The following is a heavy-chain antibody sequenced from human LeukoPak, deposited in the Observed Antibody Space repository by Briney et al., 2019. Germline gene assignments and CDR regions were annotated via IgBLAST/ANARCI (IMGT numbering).Heavy chain of an antibody. V-gene: IGHV3-33*06. D-gene: IGHD6-13*01. CDR3: AKEKERGYGSSWYWFGP. CDR1: GFTFSSYG. CDR2: IWYDGSNK. Sequence: PGRSLRLSYSASGFTFSSYGMHWVRQAPGKGLQWVAVIWYDGSNKYYADSVKGRFTISRDNSKNTLYLQMNSLRVADTAVYYLAKEKERGYGSSWYWFGPWGQGTLVTVSS. J-gene: IGHJ5*02.